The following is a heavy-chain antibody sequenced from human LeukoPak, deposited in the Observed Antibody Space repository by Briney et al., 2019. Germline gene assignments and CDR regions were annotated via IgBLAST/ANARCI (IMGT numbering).Heavy chain of an antibody. Sequence: SGTLSLTCTVSVSSIRSTNNYWSWFRQYPAKGLEWIGYIYHSGSTYYNPALKSRVTISLDTSKNQFSLKLRSVTAADTAVYYCTRANYYDSTGYLPVVYPSDYWGQGTLVTVSS. J-gene: IGHJ4*02. D-gene: IGHD3-22*01. CDR1: VSSIRSTNNY. CDR3: TRANYYDSTGYLPVVYPSDY. CDR2: IYHSGST. V-gene: IGHV4-31*02.